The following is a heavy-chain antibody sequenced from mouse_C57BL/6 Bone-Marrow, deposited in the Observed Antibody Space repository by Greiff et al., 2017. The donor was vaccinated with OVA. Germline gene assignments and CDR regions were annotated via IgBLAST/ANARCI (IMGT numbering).Heavy chain of an antibody. CDR3: TRSYSNYGDFDY. V-gene: IGHV1-15*01. CDR1: GYTFTDYD. J-gene: IGHJ2*01. CDR2: IDPETGGT. Sequence: VQLQQSGAELVRPGASVTLSCKASGYTFTDYDMHWVKQTPVHGLEWIGAIDPETGGTAYNQKFKGKAILTADKSSSTAYMELRSLTSEDSAVYYSTRSYSNYGDFDYWGQGTTLTVSS. D-gene: IGHD2-5*01.